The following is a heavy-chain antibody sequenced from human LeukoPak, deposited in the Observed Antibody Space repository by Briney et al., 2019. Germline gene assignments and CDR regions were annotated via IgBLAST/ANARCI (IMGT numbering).Heavy chain of an antibody. D-gene: IGHD4-17*01. Sequence: GGSLRLSCAASGFTFSSYGMHWVRQAPGKGLEWVAVISYDGSNKYYADSVKGRFTISRDNSKNTLYLQMNSLRAEDTAVYYCAKDYGDYGYFDLWGRGTLVTVSS. CDR2: ISYDGSNK. CDR3: AKDYGDYGYFDL. J-gene: IGHJ2*01. CDR1: GFTFSSYG. V-gene: IGHV3-30*18.